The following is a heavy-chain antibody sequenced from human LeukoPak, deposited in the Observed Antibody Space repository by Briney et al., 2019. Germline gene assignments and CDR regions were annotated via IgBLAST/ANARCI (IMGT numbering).Heavy chain of an antibody. CDR2: INSDGSST. V-gene: IGHV3-74*01. Sequence: PGGSLRLSCAASGFTFSSYWMHWVRQAPGKGLVWVSRINSDGSSTSYADSVKGRFTTSRDNAKNTLYLQMNSLRAEDTAVYYCARVRVVPAAMVAFDIWGQGTMVTVSS. J-gene: IGHJ3*02. D-gene: IGHD2-2*01. CDR3: ARVRVVPAAMVAFDI. CDR1: GFTFSSYW.